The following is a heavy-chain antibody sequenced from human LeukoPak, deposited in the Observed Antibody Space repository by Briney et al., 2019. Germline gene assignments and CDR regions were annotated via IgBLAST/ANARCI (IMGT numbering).Heavy chain of an antibody. CDR2: ISGSGGST. Sequence: GGSLRLSCAASGFTFSSYATSWVRQAPGKGLEWVSAISGSGGSTYYADSVKGRFTISRDNSKNTLYLQMNSLRAEDTAVYYCAKRMDYGDYGMDVWGQGTTVTVSS. CDR3: AKRMDYGDYGMDV. V-gene: IGHV3-23*01. J-gene: IGHJ6*02. D-gene: IGHD4-17*01. CDR1: GFTFSSYA.